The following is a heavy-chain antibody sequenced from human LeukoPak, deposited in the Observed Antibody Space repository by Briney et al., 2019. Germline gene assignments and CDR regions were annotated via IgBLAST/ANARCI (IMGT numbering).Heavy chain of an antibody. J-gene: IGHJ4*02. CDR2: IKQDGSEK. CDR3: ARVIAARPSDY. CDR1: GFTFRSYW. V-gene: IGHV3-7*04. D-gene: IGHD6-13*01. Sequence: GSLRLSCAASGFTFRSYWVSWVRQAPGKGLEWVANIKQDGSEKCYVDSVKGRFTISRDNAKNSLSLQMNSLRAEDTAVYYCARVIAARPSDYWGQGSLVTVSS.